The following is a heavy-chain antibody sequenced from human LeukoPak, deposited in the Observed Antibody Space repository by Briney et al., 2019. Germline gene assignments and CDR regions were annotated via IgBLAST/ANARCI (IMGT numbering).Heavy chain of an antibody. J-gene: IGHJ4*02. V-gene: IGHV4-34*01. CDR2: INHSGST. Sequence: SETLSLTCAVYVGSFSGYYWSWIRQPPGKGLEWIGEINHSGSTNYNPSLKSRVTISVDTSKNQFSLKLSSVTAADTAVYYCAREIAAAGLTHTKTFDYWGQGTLVTVSS. CDR1: VGSFSGYY. CDR3: AREIAAAGLTHTKTFDY. D-gene: IGHD6-13*01.